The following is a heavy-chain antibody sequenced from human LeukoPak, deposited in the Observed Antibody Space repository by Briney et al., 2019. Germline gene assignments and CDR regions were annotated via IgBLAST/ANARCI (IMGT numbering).Heavy chain of an antibody. D-gene: IGHD1-26*01. CDR2: IIPIFGTA. CDR1: GGTFSSYA. J-gene: IGHJ4*02. CDR3: ARVGGNYEGLIDY. Sequence: GASVKLSCKASGGTFSSYAISWVRQAPGQGLEWMGGIIPIFGTANYAQKFQGRVTITADESTSTAYMELSSLRSDDTAMYYCARVGGNYEGLIDYWGQGTLVTVSS. V-gene: IGHV1-69*13.